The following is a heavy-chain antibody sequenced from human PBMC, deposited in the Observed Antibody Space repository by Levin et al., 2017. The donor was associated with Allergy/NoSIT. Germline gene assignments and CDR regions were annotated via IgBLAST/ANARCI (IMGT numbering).Heavy chain of an antibody. D-gene: IGHD3-10*01. CDR3: ARRRSGSYYNVRSGDAFDI. Sequence: SETLSLTCTVSGGSISSYYWSWIRQPPGKGLEWIGYIYYSGSTNYNPSLKSRVTISVDTSKNQFSLKLSSVTAADTAVYYCARRRSGSYYNVRSGDAFDIWGQGTMVTVSS. V-gene: IGHV4-59*01. J-gene: IGHJ3*02. CDR2: IYYSGST. CDR1: GGSISSYY.